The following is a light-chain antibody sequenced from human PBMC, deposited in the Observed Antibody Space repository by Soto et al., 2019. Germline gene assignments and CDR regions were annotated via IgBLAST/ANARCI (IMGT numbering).Light chain of an antibody. Sequence: IQLTQSASSLSASVGDNVTIACRASQSIXSYFSWFQQKPGKAPKLLXADASSLQSGGPSRLSGSGSGTDFTLTISRLEPEDSALYYCQQYRNVPRTFGQGTKVDIK. CDR1: QSIXSY. V-gene: IGKV1-39*01. CDR2: DAS. CDR3: QQYRNVPRT. J-gene: IGKJ1*01.